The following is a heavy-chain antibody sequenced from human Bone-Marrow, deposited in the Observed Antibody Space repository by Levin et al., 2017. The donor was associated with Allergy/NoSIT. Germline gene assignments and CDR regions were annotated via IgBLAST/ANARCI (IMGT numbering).Heavy chain of an antibody. Sequence: ETLSLTCAASESTFSNYWMSWVRQAPGKGLEWVANILRDGSEKYYVDSVKGRFAISRDNVKRLLYLQMNSLRAEDTAVYYCARIYGDTQYRYFDSWGQGTLVTVSS. D-gene: IGHD4-17*01. J-gene: IGHJ4*02. CDR1: ESTFSNYW. CDR3: ARIYGDTQYRYFDS. V-gene: IGHV3-7*01. CDR2: ILRDGSEK.